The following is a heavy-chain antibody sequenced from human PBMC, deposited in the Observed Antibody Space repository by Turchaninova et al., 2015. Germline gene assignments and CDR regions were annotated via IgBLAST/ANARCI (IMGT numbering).Heavy chain of an antibody. J-gene: IGHJ3*01. CDR2: IKQDGSGK. V-gene: IGHV3-7*03. CDR1: GFTFGSYW. Sequence: EVQLVESGGGLVQPGGSLRLSCAASGFTFGSYWMSWVRQAPGNGMEWVANIKQDGSGKYYVDSVKGRFTISRDNAKNSLYLQMNGLNNEDTAVYYCTRVYQASWGSNACDFWGQGTMVTVSS. CDR3: TRVYQASWGSNACDF. D-gene: IGHD7-27*01.